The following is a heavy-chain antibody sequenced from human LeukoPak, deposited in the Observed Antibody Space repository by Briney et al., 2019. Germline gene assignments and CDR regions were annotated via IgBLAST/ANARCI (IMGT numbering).Heavy chain of an antibody. D-gene: IGHD2-2*01. CDR1: GFTFSSYN. CDR3: ARSIGQLPGRHYYYMDV. CDR2: ISSSSSTI. J-gene: IGHJ6*03. Sequence: GGSLRLSCAASGFTFSSYNMKWVRQAPGKGLEWLADISSSSSTIYYADSVKGRFTISRDNAKNSLYLQMNSLGAEDTAVYYCARSIGQLPGRHYYYMDVWGKGTTVTVSS. V-gene: IGHV3-48*01.